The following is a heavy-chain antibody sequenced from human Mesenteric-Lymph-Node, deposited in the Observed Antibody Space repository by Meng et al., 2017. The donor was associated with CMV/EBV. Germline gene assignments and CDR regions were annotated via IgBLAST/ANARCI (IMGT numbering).Heavy chain of an antibody. J-gene: IGHJ4*02. CDR2: INPSGGST. V-gene: IGHV1-46*01. D-gene: IGHD5-18*01. CDR3: ARGGGGYNYGYRGDY. CDR1: GYTFTGYY. Sequence: ASVKVSCKASGYTFTGYYMHWVRQAPGQGLEWMGIINPSGGSTNYAQKFQGRVTMIRDTSTSTVYMELSSLRSEDTAVYYCARGGGGYNYGYRGDYWGQGTLVTVSS.